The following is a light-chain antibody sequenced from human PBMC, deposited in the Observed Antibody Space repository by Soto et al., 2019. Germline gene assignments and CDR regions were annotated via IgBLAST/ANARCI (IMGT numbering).Light chain of an antibody. Sequence: GWTQSPATLSLSPGERATLSCRASQSVSSYLAWYQQKPGQAPRLLIYDASNRATGIPARFSGSGSGTDFTLTISSLEPEDFAVYYCQPRSNSVPFGQGTRLEIK. CDR3: QPRSNSVP. J-gene: IGKJ5*01. V-gene: IGKV3-11*01. CDR1: QSVSSY. CDR2: DAS.